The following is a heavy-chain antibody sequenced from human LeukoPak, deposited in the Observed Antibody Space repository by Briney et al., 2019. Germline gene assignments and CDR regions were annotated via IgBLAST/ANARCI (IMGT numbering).Heavy chain of an antibody. D-gene: IGHD3-22*01. J-gene: IGHJ4*02. CDR1: GFTFSSYA. CDR3: AKDGRVNYYDSSGYSGPDY. Sequence: GGSLRLSCAASGFTFSSYAMSWVRQAPGKGLEWVSAISGSGGSTYYADPVKGRFTISRDNSKNTLYLQMNSLRAEDTAVYYCAKDGRVNYYDSSGYSGPDYWGQGTLVTVSS. V-gene: IGHV3-23*01. CDR2: ISGSGGST.